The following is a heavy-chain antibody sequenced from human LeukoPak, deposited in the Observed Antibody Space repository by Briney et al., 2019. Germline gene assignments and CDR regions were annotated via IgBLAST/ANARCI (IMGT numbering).Heavy chain of an antibody. D-gene: IGHD1-1*01. V-gene: IGHV4-59*01. CDR3: ARHGMDERDY. CDR1: GGSISSYY. Sequence: SETLSLTCTVSGGSISSYYWSWIRQPPGKGLEWIGYIYYSGSTNYNPSLKSRVTISVDTSKNQFSLKLSSVTAADTAVYYCARHGMDERDYWGQGTLVTVSS. CDR2: IYYSGST. J-gene: IGHJ4*02.